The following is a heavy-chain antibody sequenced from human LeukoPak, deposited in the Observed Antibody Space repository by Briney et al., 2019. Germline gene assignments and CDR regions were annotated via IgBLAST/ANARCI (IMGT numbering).Heavy chain of an antibody. D-gene: IGHD2-2*01. CDR1: GGTFSSYA. CDR2: IIPIFGTA. V-gene: IGHV1-69*13. Sequence: VKVSCKASGGTFSSYAISWVRQAPGQGLEWMGGIIPIFGTANYAQKFQGRVTITADESTSTAYMELSSLRSEDTAVYYCARVDCSSTSCYASDYWGQGTLVTVSS. CDR3: ARVDCSSTSCYASDY. J-gene: IGHJ4*02.